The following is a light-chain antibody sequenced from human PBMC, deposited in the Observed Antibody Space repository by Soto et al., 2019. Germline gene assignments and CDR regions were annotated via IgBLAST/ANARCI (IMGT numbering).Light chain of an antibody. CDR2: DTS. CDR1: TGAVTSGQY. V-gene: IGLV7-46*01. CDR3: FLSYSPARV. Sequence: QAVVTQEPSLTVSPGGTVTLTCGSSTGAVTSGQYPYWFQQKPGQAPRTLIYDTSKKHSWTPARFSGSLLGVKAALTLSGAQPEDEADYYCFLSYSPARVFGGGTKLTVL. J-gene: IGLJ3*02.